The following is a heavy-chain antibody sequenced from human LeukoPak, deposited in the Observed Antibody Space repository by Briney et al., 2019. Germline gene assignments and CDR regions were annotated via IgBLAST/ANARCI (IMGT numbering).Heavy chain of an antibody. CDR3: ARGPVVVTARVYWYFDL. D-gene: IGHD2-21*02. Sequence: KTSETLSLTCAVYAGSFSGYSWNWIRQPPGKGLEWIGEINQIGSTNFNPSLKSRVTLSVDTSKNQFSLKLSSVTAADTAVYFCARGPVVVTARVYWYFDLWGRGTLVTVSS. CDR2: INQIGST. J-gene: IGHJ2*01. CDR1: AGSFSGYS. V-gene: IGHV4-34*01.